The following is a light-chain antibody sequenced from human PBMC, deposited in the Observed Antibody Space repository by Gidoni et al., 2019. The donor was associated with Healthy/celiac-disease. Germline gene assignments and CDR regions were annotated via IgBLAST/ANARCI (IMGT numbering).Light chain of an antibody. CDR3: QQRSNWPPIT. CDR2: DAS. Sequence: EIVLTQSPATLSSSPGERATLSCRASQSVSSYLAWYQQKPGQAPRLLLYDASNRATGIPARFSGSGSGTDFTLTISSLEPEDFAVYYCQQRSNWPPITFGQGTRLEIK. CDR1: QSVSSY. V-gene: IGKV3-11*01. J-gene: IGKJ5*01.